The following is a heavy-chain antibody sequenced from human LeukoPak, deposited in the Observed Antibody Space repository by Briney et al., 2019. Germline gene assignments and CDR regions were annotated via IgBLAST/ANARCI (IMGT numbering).Heavy chain of an antibody. Sequence: GGSLRLSCAASGFTFSTYWMPWVRQAPGKGLVWVSRIKSDGGTNYAGSVKGRFTISRDNAKKTVSLQMNSLRPEDTGVYYCARAPSEIGGYYPEYFRHWGQGTLVTVSS. V-gene: IGHV3-74*01. D-gene: IGHD3-22*01. CDR3: ARAPSEIGGYYPEYFRH. CDR1: GFTFSTYW. J-gene: IGHJ1*01. CDR2: IKSDGGT.